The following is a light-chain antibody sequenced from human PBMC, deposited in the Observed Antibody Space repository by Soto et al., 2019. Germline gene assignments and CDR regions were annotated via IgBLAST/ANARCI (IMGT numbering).Light chain of an antibody. J-gene: IGKJ2*01. CDR2: ATS. Sequence: DIQMTPSPSSVSASVGDRVTITCRASQGISNWLSWYKQKAGKAPKLLIYATSTWQSGVPSRFRGSGSATAFTRTISSLQPEDGATYCGQQANSFPYTFGQGTKLEIK. CDR3: QQANSFPYT. CDR1: QGISNW. V-gene: IGKV1-12*01.